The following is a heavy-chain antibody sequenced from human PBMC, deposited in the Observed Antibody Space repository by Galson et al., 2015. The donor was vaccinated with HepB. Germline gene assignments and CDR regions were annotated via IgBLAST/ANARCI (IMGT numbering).Heavy chain of an antibody. CDR1: GFTFSSYG. J-gene: IGHJ4*02. Sequence: SLRLSCAASGFTFSSYGMHWVRQAPGKGLEWVAVIWYDGSNKYYADSVKGRFTISRDNSKNTLYLQMNSLRAEDTAVYYCARDRYYYDSRGVFDYWGQGTLVTVSS. V-gene: IGHV3-33*08. D-gene: IGHD3-22*01. CDR2: IWYDGSNK. CDR3: ARDRYYYDSRGVFDY.